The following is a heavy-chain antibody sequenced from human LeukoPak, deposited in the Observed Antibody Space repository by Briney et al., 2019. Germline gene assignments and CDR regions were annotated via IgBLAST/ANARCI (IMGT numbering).Heavy chain of an antibody. CDR1: GGSLSSSSYY. D-gene: IGHD6-19*01. CDR2: IYYSGST. V-gene: IGHV4-39*01. J-gene: IGHJ4*02. Sequence: PSETLSLTCTVSGGSLSSSSYYWGWIRQPPGKGLEWIGSIYYSGSTYYNPSLKSRVTISVDTSKNQFSLKLSSVTAADTAVYYCARGDSSGWPFDYWGQGTLVTVSS. CDR3: ARGDSSGWPFDY.